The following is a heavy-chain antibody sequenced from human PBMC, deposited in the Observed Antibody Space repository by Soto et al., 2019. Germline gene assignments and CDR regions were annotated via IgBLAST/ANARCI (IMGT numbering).Heavy chain of an antibody. V-gene: IGHV3-11*01. J-gene: IGHJ4*02. CDR3: ARERYSYGPYYFDY. D-gene: IGHD5-18*01. CDR2: ITSSGSTT. Sequence: QVQLVESGGELVKPGGSLRLSCAASGFTFSDYYMSWIRQAPGKGLEWVSSITSSGSTTYYTDSVKGRFTISRDNAKNSLYLQMNSLRAEDTAVYYCARERYSYGPYYFDYWGQGTLVTVSS. CDR1: GFTFSDYY.